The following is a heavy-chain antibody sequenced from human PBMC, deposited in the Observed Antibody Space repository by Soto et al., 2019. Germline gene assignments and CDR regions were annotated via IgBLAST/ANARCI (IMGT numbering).Heavy chain of an antibody. Sequence: QMQLVQSGPEVKKPGTSVKVSCKASGFTFTSSAVQWVRQARGQRLEWIGWIVVGSGNTNYAQKFQERVTITRDMSTSTAYMELCSLRSEDTAVYYCAAVGDSSGYFDYWGQGTLVTVSS. CDR1: GFTFTSSA. J-gene: IGHJ4*02. D-gene: IGHD3-22*01. V-gene: IGHV1-58*01. CDR2: IVVGSGNT. CDR3: AAVGDSSGYFDY.